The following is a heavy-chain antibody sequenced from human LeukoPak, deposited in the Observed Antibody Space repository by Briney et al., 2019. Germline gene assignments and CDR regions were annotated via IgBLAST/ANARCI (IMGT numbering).Heavy chain of an antibody. Sequence: GGSLRLSCAASGFTFTSYSMNWVRQAPGKGLEWVSTISGGGGSTYYADSVKGRFTISRDNAKNTLYLQMSSLRAEDTAVYYCARSYDYWGQGTLVTVSS. CDR2: ISGGGGST. V-gene: IGHV3-23*01. CDR3: ARSYDY. D-gene: IGHD1-26*01. CDR1: GFTFTSYS. J-gene: IGHJ4*02.